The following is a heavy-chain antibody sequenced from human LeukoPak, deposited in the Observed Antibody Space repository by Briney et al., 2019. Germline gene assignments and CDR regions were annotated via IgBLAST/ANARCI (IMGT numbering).Heavy chain of an antibody. Sequence: GGSLRLSCAASGFTFSSCGMHWVRQAPGKGLEWVAVISYDGSNKYYADSVKGRFTISRDNSKNTLFLQMNSLGAEDTAVYYCASALRLEWLLNLPYYYYGMDVWGQGTTVTVSS. V-gene: IGHV3-30*03. CDR2: ISYDGSNK. J-gene: IGHJ6*02. CDR3: ASALRLEWLLNLPYYYYGMDV. CDR1: GFTFSSCG. D-gene: IGHD3-3*01.